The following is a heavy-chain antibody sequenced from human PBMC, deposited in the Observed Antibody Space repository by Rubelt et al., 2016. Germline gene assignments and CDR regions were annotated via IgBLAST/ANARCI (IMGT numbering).Heavy chain of an antibody. CDR2: ISAYNGNT. J-gene: IGHJ3*02. V-gene: IGHV1-18*01. Sequence: QVQLVQSGAEVKKPGASVKVSCKASGYTFTSYGISWVRQAPGQGLEWMGWISAYNGNTNYAQQRQGTVTMTTDTSTRTAYMELRSLRSDDTAVYYCARDRTWLVPGLDAFDIWGQGTMVTVSS. D-gene: IGHD6-19*01. CDR3: ARDRTWLVPGLDAFDI. CDR1: GYTFTSYG.